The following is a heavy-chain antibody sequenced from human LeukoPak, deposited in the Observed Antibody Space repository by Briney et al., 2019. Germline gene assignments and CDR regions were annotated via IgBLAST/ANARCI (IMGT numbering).Heavy chain of an antibody. Sequence: SETLFLTCTVSGDSIRNNNHHWAWVRQPPGKGLEWIGSIFYTGTTYYKPSLKSRVTISVDTSKNQFSLKQTSVTATDTAVYYCASEVKAAAVTWGQGTLVTVSS. CDR1: GDSIRNNNHH. V-gene: IGHV4-39*01. CDR2: IFYTGTT. D-gene: IGHD6-13*01. CDR3: ASEVKAAAVT. J-gene: IGHJ4*02.